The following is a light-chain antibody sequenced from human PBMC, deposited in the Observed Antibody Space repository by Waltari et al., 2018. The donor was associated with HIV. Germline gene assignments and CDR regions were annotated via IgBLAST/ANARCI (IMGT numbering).Light chain of an antibody. CDR2: EVS. CDR1: SSDVGGYNY. Sequence: QSALTQPASVSGSPGPSITISCTGTSSDVGGYNYVSWYHQHPGKAPKLMIYEVSNRPSGVSNRFSGSKSGNTASLTISGLQAEDEADYYCSSYTSSSTLVVFGGGTKLTVL. V-gene: IGLV2-14*01. J-gene: IGLJ2*01. CDR3: SSYTSSSTLVV.